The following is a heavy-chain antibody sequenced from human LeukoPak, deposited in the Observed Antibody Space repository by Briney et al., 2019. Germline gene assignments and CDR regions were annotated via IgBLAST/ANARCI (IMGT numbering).Heavy chain of an antibody. CDR3: ATLGYFDPXNXX. D-gene: IGHD3-9*01. CDR1: GYSISSGYY. V-gene: IGHV4-38-2*02. CDR2: VYHSGST. J-gene: IGHJ1*01. Sequence: SETLSLTCTVSGYSISSGYYWGWIRQPPGKGLEWIGSVYHSGSTYYNPSLKSRVTISVDTSKNKFSLKLNSVTAADTAVYYCATLGYFDPXNXXWGQXXLVT.